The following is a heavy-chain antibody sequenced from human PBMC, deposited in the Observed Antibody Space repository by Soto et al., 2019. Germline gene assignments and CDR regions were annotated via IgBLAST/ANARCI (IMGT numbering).Heavy chain of an antibody. CDR1: GYTFTGYY. CDR3: ASYCSSTSCYTSQYYYYGMDV. D-gene: IGHD2-2*02. Sequence: ASVKVSCKASGYTFTGYYMHWVRQAPGQGLEWMGWINPNSGGTNYAQKFQGRVTMTRDTSISTAYMELSRLRSDDTAVYYCASYCSSTSCYTSQYYYYGMDVWGQGITVTVSS. V-gene: IGHV1-2*02. J-gene: IGHJ6*02. CDR2: INPNSGGT.